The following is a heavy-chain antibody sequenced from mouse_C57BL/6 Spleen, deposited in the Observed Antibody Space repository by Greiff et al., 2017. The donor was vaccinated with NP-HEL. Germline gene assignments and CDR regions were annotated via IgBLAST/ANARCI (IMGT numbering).Heavy chain of an antibody. V-gene: IGHV5-4*01. CDR2: ISDGGSYT. J-gene: IGHJ4*01. Sequence: DVQLVESGGGLVKPGGSLKLSCAASGFTFSSYAMSWVRQTPEKRLEWVATISDGGSYTYYPDNVKGRFTISRDNAKNNLYLQMSHLKSEDTAMYYYARATVVATRSLAMDYWGQGTSVTVSS. CDR3: ARATVVATRSLAMDY. CDR1: GFTFSSYA. D-gene: IGHD1-1*01.